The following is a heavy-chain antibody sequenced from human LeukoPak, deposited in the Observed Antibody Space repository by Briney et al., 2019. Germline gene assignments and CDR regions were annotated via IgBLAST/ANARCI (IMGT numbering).Heavy chain of an antibody. CDR3: ARDSSSSWYFDY. Sequence: GGSLRLSCAASGLTFSSHWMHWVRQAPGKGLEWVAVIWYDGSNKYYADSVKGRFTISRDNSKNTLYLQMNSLRAEDTAVYYCARDSSSSWYFDYWGQGTLVTVSS. CDR2: IWYDGSNK. D-gene: IGHD6-13*01. J-gene: IGHJ4*02. CDR1: GLTFSSHW. V-gene: IGHV3-33*08.